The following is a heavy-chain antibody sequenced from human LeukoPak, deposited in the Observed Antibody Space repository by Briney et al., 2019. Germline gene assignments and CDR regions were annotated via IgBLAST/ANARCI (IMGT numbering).Heavy chain of an antibody. J-gene: IGHJ2*01. D-gene: IGHD1-7*01. V-gene: IGHV4-39*07. CDR2: IYYSGST. CDR3: ARAEMELYWYFDL. CDR1: GGSISSISSNNYH. Sequence: SETLSLTCIVSGGSISSISSNNYHWGWIRQPPGKGLEWIGSIYYSGSTYYNPSLKSRVTISVDTSKNQFSLKLSSVTAADTAVYYCARAEMELYWYFDLWGRGTLVTVSS.